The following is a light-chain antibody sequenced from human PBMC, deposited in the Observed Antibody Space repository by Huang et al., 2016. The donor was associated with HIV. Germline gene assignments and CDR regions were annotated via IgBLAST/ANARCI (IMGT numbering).Light chain of an antibody. Sequence: EIVLTQSPATLSLSPGERATLSCRASQSVRSYLASYQQKPGQAPRLLTYDASNSATGIPARFSGSGSGTDFTLTIRNLQSEDFAVYYCQQRSAWPLTFGGGTKVEI. CDR3: QQRSAWPLT. CDR2: DAS. V-gene: IGKV3-11*01. CDR1: QSVRSY. J-gene: IGKJ4*02.